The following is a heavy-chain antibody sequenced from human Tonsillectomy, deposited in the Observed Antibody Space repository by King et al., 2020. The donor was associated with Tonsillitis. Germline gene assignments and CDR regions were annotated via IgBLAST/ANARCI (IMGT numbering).Heavy chain of an antibody. CDR3: AAKAIGGPRGDWNWFFDL. V-gene: IGHV3-66*01. CDR1: GFTVNTNY. CDR2: FYSGGST. D-gene: IGHD3/OR15-3a*01. J-gene: IGHJ2*01. Sequence: VQLVESGGGLVQPGGSLRLSCAASGFTVNTNYVTWVRQAPGRGLEWVSVFYSGGSTYYADSVKGRFTISGDNSKNTLYLQMNSLRAEDTAVYYCAAKAIGGPRGDWNWFFDLWGRGTLVTVSS.